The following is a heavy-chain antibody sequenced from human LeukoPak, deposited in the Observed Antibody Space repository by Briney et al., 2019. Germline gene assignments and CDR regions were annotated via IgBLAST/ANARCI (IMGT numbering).Heavy chain of an antibody. D-gene: IGHD2-21*02. J-gene: IGHJ3*02. CDR3: ARYCGGDCNDAFDI. CDR2: IYYSGSA. CDR1: GDSISSGGYY. Sequence: SETLSLTCTVSGDSISSGGYYWSWMRQHPGKGLEWIGYIYYSGSAYYNPSIKSRVTISVDTSKNQFSLKLSSVTAADTAVYYCARYCGGDCNDAFDIWGQETMVTVSS. V-gene: IGHV4-31*03.